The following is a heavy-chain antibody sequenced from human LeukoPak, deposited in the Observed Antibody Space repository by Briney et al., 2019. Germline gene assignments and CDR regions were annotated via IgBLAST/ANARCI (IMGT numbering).Heavy chain of an antibody. CDR3: ARLGPVDTAMVYFDY. V-gene: IGHV4-59*08. Sequence: SETLSLTCTVSGGSISSYYWSWIRQPPGKGLEYIGYISYSGSTNYNPSLKSRVTISVDTSKNQFSLKLSSVTAADTAVYYCARLGPVDTAMVYFDYWGQGTLVTVSS. CDR1: GGSISSYY. J-gene: IGHJ4*02. CDR2: ISYSGST. D-gene: IGHD5-18*01.